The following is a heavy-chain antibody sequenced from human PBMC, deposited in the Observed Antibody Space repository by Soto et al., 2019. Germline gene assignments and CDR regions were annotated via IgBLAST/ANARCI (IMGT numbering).Heavy chain of an antibody. CDR2: IYYSGST. V-gene: IGHV4-31*03. J-gene: IGHJ2*01. CDR3: ARTTSRYYDSSGYYYVAWYFDL. Sequence: SETLSLTCTVSGWSLSGGCYYWSWLRPHPGTGLEWIGYIYYSGSTYYNPSLKSRVTISVDTSKNQFSLKLSSVTAADTAVYYCARTTSRYYDSSGYYYVAWYFDLWGRGNLVTVSS. D-gene: IGHD3-22*01. CDR1: GWSLSGGCYY.